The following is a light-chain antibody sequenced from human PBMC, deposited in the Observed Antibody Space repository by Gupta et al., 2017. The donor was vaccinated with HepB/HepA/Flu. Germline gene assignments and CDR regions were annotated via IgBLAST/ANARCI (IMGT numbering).Light chain of an antibody. V-gene: IGLV2-23*02. Sequence: QSALTQPASVSGSPGQSIPISCTGTSSDVGSYNLVSWYQQHPGKAPKLIIHEVSKRPSGVSNRFSGSKSGNTASLTISGLQAEDEADYYCCSYAGSSTSYVFGSGTKVTVL. CDR2: EVS. CDR1: SSDVGSYNL. J-gene: IGLJ1*01. CDR3: CSYAGSSTSYV.